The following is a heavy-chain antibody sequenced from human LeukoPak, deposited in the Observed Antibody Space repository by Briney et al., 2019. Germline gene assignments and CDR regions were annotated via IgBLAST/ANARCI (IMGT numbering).Heavy chain of an antibody. CDR3: ARSSGSWEYFDY. CDR2: IYTSGST. CDR1: GGSISSGSYY. V-gene: IGHV4-61*02. Sequence: SQTLSLTCTVSGGSISSGSYYWSWIRQPAGKGLEWIGRIYTSGSTNYNPSLKSRVTISVDTSKKLFSLKLSSVTAADTAVYYCARSSGSWEYFDYWGRGTLVTVSS. J-gene: IGHJ4*02. D-gene: IGHD2/OR15-2a*01.